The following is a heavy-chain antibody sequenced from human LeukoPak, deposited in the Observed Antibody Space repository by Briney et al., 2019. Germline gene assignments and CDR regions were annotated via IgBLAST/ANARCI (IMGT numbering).Heavy chain of an antibody. CDR3: AGEYFSSTSFYFDS. D-gene: IGHD2-2*01. CDR1: GGSISSYY. Sequence: SETLSLTCTVSGGSISSYYWSWIRQPPGKGLEWIGYIYYSGSTNYNPSLKSRVTFSVDTSKNQFSLKLSSVTAADTALYYCAGEYFSSTSFYFDSWSQGTLVTVSS. J-gene: IGHJ4*02. V-gene: IGHV4-59*01. CDR2: IYYSGST.